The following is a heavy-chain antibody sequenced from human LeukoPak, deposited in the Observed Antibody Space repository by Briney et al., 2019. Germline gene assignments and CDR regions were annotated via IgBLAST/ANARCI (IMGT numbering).Heavy chain of an antibody. CDR3: ARGGGYDPFDY. CDR2: MYSSGST. CDR1: GGSISSSSYY. D-gene: IGHD5-12*01. Sequence: PSETLSLTCTVSGGSISSSSYYWDWIRQPPGKGLEWIGYMYSSGSTNYNPSLKSRVTISGDTSKNQFSLKLSSVTAADTAVYYCARGGGYDPFDYWGQGTLVTVSS. V-gene: IGHV4-39*07. J-gene: IGHJ4*02.